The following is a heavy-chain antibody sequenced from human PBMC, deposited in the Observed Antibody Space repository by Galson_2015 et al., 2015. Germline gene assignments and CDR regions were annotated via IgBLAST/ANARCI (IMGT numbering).Heavy chain of an antibody. CDR2: IIPIFGTA. CDR1: GGTFSSYA. V-gene: IGHV1-69*13. CDR3: ARQADSSGYYYFDY. Sequence: SVKVSCKASGGTFSSYAISWVRQAPGQGLEWMGGIIPIFGTANYAQKFQGRVTITADESTSTAYMELSSLKASDTAMYYCARQADSSGYYYFDYWGQGTLVTVSS. D-gene: IGHD3-22*01. J-gene: IGHJ4*02.